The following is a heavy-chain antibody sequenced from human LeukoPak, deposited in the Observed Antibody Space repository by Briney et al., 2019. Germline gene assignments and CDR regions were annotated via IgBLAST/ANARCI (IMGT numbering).Heavy chain of an antibody. Sequence: ASVKVSCKASGYTFTSYGISWVRQAPGKGLEWMGGFDPEDGETIYAQKFQGRVTMTEDTSTDTAYMELSSLRSEDTAVYYCAKSAYYYDSSGYPPEDWFDPWGQGTLVTVSS. CDR2: FDPEDGET. V-gene: IGHV1-24*01. CDR3: AKSAYYYDSSGYPPEDWFDP. D-gene: IGHD3-22*01. J-gene: IGHJ5*02. CDR1: GYTFTSYG.